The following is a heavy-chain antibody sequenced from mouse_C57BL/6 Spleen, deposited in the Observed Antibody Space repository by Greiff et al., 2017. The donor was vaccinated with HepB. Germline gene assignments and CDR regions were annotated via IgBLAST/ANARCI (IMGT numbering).Heavy chain of an antibody. V-gene: IGHV1-64*01. CDR1: GYTFTSYW. D-gene: IGHD2-4*01. Sequence: QVQLQQPGAELVKPGASVKLSCKASGYTFTSYWMHWVKQRPGQGLEWIGMIHPNSGSTNYNEKFKSKATLTVDKSSSTAYMQLSSLTSEDAAVYYCARHDDYDGRVAYWGQGTLVTVSA. CDR2: IHPNSGST. CDR3: ARHDDYDGRVAY. J-gene: IGHJ3*01.